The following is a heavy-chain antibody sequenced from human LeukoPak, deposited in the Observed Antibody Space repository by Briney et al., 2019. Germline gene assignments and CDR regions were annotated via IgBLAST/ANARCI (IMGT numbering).Heavy chain of an antibody. V-gene: IGHV4-39*07. D-gene: IGHD3-9*01. CDR1: GGSFSSSSYY. CDR3: ARDRKGYFDWLLFYFDY. Sequence: PTETLPLTCAVYGGSFSSSSYYWGWIRQPPGKGLEWIGSIYYSGSTYYNPSLKSRVTISVDTSKNQFSLKLSSVTAADTAVYYCARDRKGYFDWLLFYFDYWGQGTLVTVSS. J-gene: IGHJ4*02. CDR2: IYYSGST.